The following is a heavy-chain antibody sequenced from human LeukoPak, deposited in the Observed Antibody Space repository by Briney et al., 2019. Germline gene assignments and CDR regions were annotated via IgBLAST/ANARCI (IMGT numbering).Heavy chain of an antibody. CDR3: ARRGSSSWEIDY. V-gene: IGHV4-59*08. J-gene: IGHJ4*02. CDR2: IYYSGST. CDR1: RGSMSNYY. Sequence: SETLSLTCTVSRGSMSNYYWSWIRQPPGKGLEWIGYIYYSGSTNYNPSLESRVTISVDTSKNQFSLRLSSVTAADSAVYYCARRGSSSWEIDYWGQGTLVTVSS. D-gene: IGHD6-13*01.